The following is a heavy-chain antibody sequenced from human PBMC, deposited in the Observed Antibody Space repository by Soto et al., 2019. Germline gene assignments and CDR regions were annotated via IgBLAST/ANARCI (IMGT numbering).Heavy chain of an antibody. CDR3: ARDLDAFDT. CDR2: IYSGENA. Sequence: EVQLVQSGGGLVQPGGSLRPSGPGFGVTVTTNYMTWVRQAPGKGLEGVSVIYSGENAYYADSVAGRFTISRDNSKNTLYLQMNSLRVEDTAVYYCARDLDAFDTWGQGTTVIVSS. CDR1: GVTVTTNY. J-gene: IGHJ3*02. V-gene: IGHV3-53*01.